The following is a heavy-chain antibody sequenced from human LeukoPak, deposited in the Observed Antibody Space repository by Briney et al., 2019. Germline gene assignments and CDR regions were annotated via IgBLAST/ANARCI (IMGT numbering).Heavy chain of an antibody. J-gene: IGHJ4*02. D-gene: IGHD4-17*01. CDR1: GFTFSSYW. V-gene: IGHV3-7*01. CDR2: IKQDGSEK. Sequence: GGSLRLSCAASGFTFSSYWMSWVRQAPGKGLEWVANIKQDGSEKYYVDSVKGRFTISRDNAKNSLYLQMNSLRAEDTAVYYCARGHYGDYVYYFDYWGQGTLVTVSS. CDR3: ARGHYGDYVYYFDY.